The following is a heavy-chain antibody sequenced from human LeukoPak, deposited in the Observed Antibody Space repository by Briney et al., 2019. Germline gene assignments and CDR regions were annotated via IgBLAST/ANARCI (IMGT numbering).Heavy chain of an antibody. V-gene: IGHV1-18*01. CDR1: GYTFTSYG. Sequence: ASVKVSCKASGYTFTSYGIRWVRQAPGQGLEWMGWISAYNGNTNYAQKLQGRVTMTTDTSTSTAYMELRSLRSDDTAVYYCATTLYYDSSGYYLDYWGQGTLVTVSS. CDR2: ISAYNGNT. J-gene: IGHJ4*02. D-gene: IGHD3-22*01. CDR3: ATTLYYDSSGYYLDY.